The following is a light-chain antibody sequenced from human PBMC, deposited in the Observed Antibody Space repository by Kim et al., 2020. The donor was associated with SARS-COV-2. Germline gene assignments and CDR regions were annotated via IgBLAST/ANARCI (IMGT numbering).Light chain of an antibody. CDR1: HSLVHSNANTY. Sequence: VVLNQSPLSLPVTLGHSASISCRSNHSLVHSNANTYLNWFHQRPVQSPRRLIYKVSNRDSGVPDRFSGGSGSGSDFTLTIRGVQAGDVGVYYCVQATLWPHTFGQGTKLEI. V-gene: IGKV2-30*02. CDR3: VQATLWPHT. J-gene: IGKJ2*01. CDR2: KVS.